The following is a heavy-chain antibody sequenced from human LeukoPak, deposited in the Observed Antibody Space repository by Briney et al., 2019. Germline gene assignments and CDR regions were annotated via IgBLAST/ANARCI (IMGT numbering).Heavy chain of an antibody. D-gene: IGHD3-16*01. V-gene: IGHV4-59*01. CDR2: MYYTGSI. CDR1: GGSMSSYY. Sequence: SETLSLTCTVSGGSMSSYYWIWIRQPPGKGLEWIGYMYYTGSINYNPSLKSRVTISVDTSKNQFSLKLSSVTAADTAVYYCARAGAGNEYVGLFDYWGQGTLVTVSS. CDR3: ARAGAGNEYVGLFDY. J-gene: IGHJ4*02.